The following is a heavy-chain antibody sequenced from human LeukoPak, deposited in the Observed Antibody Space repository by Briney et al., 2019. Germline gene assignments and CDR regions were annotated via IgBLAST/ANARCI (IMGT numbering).Heavy chain of an antibody. J-gene: IGHJ5*02. Sequence: SETLSLTCTVSGGSISSGDYYWSWIRQPPGKGLEWIGYIYYSGSTYYNPSLKSRVTISVDTSKNQFSLKLSSVTAADTAAYYCARGGIAALHWFDPWGQGTLVTVSS. CDR2: IYYSGST. V-gene: IGHV4-30-4*01. D-gene: IGHD6-13*01. CDR3: ARGGIAALHWFDP. CDR1: GGSISSGDYY.